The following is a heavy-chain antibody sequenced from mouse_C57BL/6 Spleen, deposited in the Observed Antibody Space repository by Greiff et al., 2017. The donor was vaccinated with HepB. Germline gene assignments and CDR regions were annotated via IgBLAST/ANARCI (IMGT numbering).Heavy chain of an antibody. J-gene: IGHJ2*01. CDR3: ARKGIYYDYFFDY. CDR1: GYTYTDYY. D-gene: IGHD2-4*01. Sequence: VQLQQSGPELVKPGASVKISCKASGYTYTDYYMNWVKQSHGKSLEWIGDINPNNGGTSYNQKFKGKATLTVDKSSSTAYMELRSLTSEDSAVYYCARKGIYYDYFFDYWGQGTTLTVSS. CDR2: INPNNGGT. V-gene: IGHV1-26*01.